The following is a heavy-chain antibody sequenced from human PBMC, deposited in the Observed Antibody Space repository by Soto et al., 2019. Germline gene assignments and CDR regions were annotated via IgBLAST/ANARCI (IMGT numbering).Heavy chain of an antibody. J-gene: IGHJ4*02. V-gene: IGHV3-21*01. CDR1: GFTFSSYS. CDR3: ARIVAAAGSGFDY. CDR2: ISSSSSYI. D-gene: IGHD6-13*01. Sequence: EVQLVESGGGLVKPGGSLRLSCAASGFTFSSYSMNWVRQAPGKGLEWVSSISSSSSYIYYADSVKGRFTISRDNAKNSLYLQMNSLRAEDTAAYYCARIVAAAGSGFDYWGQGTLVTVSS.